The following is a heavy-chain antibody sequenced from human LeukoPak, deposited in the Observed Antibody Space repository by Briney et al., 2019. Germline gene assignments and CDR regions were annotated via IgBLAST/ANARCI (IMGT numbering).Heavy chain of an antibody. CDR1: GYTFTSYG. CDR3: ARVEEDYYGSRSYQVSNDY. J-gene: IGHJ4*02. D-gene: IGHD3-10*01. V-gene: IGHV1-18*01. Sequence: ASVKVSCKASGYTFTSYGISWVRQAPGQGLEWMGWISAYNGNTNYAQKLQGRVTMTTDTSTSTAYMELRSLRSDDTAVYYCARVEEDYYGSRSYQVSNDYWGQGTLVTVSS. CDR2: ISAYNGNT.